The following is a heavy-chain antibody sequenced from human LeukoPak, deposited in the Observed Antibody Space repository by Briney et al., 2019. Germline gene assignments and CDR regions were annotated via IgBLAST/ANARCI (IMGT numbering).Heavy chain of an antibody. J-gene: IGHJ6*03. D-gene: IGHD6-13*01. V-gene: IGHV3-48*01. CDR3: ARALVAAAPYYMDV. CDR1: GFTFSSYS. CDR2: ISSSSSTI. Sequence: GGSLRLSWAAAGFTFSSYSMNWIRQAPGKGLAWIEYISSSSSTIYYADSVKGRFTISRDNAKISLYLQMTSLRAEDTAVYYCARALVAAAPYYMDVWGKGTTVTVSS.